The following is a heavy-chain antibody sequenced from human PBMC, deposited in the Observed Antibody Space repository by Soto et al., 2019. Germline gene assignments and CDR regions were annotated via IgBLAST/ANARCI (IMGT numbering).Heavy chain of an antibody. V-gene: IGHV3-23*01. Sequence: EVQLWESGGGLVQPGGSLRLSCAASGFSFNNYAMSWVRQAPGKGLEWVSGIGGSGGSTFYADSVRGRFTISKENPKNTLYLQMNSLRAEDTAVYYYAKDGYTSGLHTFDCWGQGTLVTVSS. CDR2: IGGSGGST. D-gene: IGHD6-19*01. J-gene: IGHJ4*02. CDR3: AKDGYTSGLHTFDC. CDR1: GFSFNNYA.